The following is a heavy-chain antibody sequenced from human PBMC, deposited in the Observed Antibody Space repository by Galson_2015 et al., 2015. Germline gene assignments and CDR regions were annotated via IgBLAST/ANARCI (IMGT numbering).Heavy chain of an antibody. CDR3: AKDECSSTSCYKHYYMDV. D-gene: IGHD2-2*02. CDR1: GFTFSSYG. CDR2: ISYDGSNK. Sequence: SLRLSCAASGFTFSSYGMHWVRQAPGKGLEWVAVISYDGSNKYYADSVKGRFTISRDNSKNTLYLQMNSLRAEDTAVYYCAKDECSSTSCYKHYYMDVWGKGTTVTVSS. J-gene: IGHJ6*03. V-gene: IGHV3-30*18.